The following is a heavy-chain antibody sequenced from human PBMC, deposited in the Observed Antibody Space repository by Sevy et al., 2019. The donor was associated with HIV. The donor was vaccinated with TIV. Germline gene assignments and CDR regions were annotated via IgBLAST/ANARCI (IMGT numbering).Heavy chain of an antibody. D-gene: IGHD3-10*01. J-gene: IGHJ4*02. CDR3: ATDIIVGRAY. Sequence: ASVNFSCKISGYTLREFPIHWVRQAPEKGLEGMGGFDENGEALYAQKFQGRVTLTEDTSIDTAYMELSSLRSEDSAMYYCATDIIVGRAYWGQGTRVTVSS. CDR1: GYTLREFP. CDR2: FDENGEA. V-gene: IGHV1-24*01.